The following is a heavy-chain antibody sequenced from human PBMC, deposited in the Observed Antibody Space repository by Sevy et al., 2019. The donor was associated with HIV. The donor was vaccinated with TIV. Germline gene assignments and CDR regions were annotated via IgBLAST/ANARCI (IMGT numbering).Heavy chain of an antibody. D-gene: IGHD6-13*01. CDR1: GFTFGDYA. V-gene: IGHV3-49*03. CDR2: IRSKAYGGTT. Sequence: GGSLRLSCTASGFTFGDYAMSWFRQAPGKGLEWVGFIRSKAYGGTTEYAASVKGRFTISRDDSKSIAYLQMNSLKTEETAVYYCTRDYYSSSWYVWGVDYWGQGTLVTVSS. CDR3: TRDYYSSSWYVWGVDY. J-gene: IGHJ4*02.